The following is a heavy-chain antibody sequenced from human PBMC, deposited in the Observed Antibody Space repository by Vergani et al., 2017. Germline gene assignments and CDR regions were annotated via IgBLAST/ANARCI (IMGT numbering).Heavy chain of an antibody. J-gene: IGHJ4*02. D-gene: IGHD5-24*01. CDR1: GFTFSSQA. CDR3: GRGSDNYN. CDR2: TKNTDDST. Sequence: EVQLLQSEGAVVQPGGSLRLSCVASGFTFSSQAMSWVRQGHGQGLEWVSSTKNTDDSTHYADPVKGRFTISRDYSKNTLYLQMNSLRVEDPAVYYCGRGSDNYNWGQGTLVTVSS. V-gene: IGHV3-23*01.